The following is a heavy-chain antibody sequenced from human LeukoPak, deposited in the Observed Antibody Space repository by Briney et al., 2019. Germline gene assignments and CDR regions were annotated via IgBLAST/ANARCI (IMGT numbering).Heavy chain of an antibody. D-gene: IGHD1-1*01. V-gene: IGHV1-18*01. Sequence: ASVKVSCKASGYTFTNYGISWVRQAPGQGLEWMGWIGAYSGNTNYAQNLQGRVTMTRDTSTSTVYMELSSLRFEDTAVYYCARGNENWGQGTLVTVSS. CDR3: ARGNEN. CDR2: IGAYSGNT. J-gene: IGHJ4*02. CDR1: GYTFTNYG.